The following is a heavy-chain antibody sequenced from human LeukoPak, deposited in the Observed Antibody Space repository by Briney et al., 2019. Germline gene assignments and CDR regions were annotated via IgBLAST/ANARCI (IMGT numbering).Heavy chain of an antibody. CDR2: IYYSGST. D-gene: IGHD2-21*01. CDR1: GGSISSYY. J-gene: IGHJ1*01. CDR3: AGDINSQYFQH. V-gene: IGHV4-59*01. Sequence: SETLSLTCTVSGGSISSYYWSWIRQPPGKGLEWIGYIYYSGSTNYNPSLKSRVTISVDTSKNQFSLKLSSVTAADTAVYYCAGDINSQYFQHWGQGTLVTVSS.